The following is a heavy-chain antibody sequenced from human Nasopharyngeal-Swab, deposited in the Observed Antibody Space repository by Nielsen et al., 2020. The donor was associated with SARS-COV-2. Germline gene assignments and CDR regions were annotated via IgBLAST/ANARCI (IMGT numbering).Heavy chain of an antibody. Sequence: WIRQPPGKGLEWVANIKQDGSEKYYVDSVKGRFTISRDNAKNLLYLQMNSLRAEDTAVYYCARGASGYYDFWSGYYRYYYYYYMDVWGKGTTVTVSS. J-gene: IGHJ6*03. CDR3: ARGASGYYDFWSGYYRYYYYYYMDV. CDR2: IKQDGSEK. V-gene: IGHV3-7*01. D-gene: IGHD3-3*01.